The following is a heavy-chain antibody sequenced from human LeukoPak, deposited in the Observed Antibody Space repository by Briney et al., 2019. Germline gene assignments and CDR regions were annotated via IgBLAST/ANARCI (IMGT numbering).Heavy chain of an antibody. V-gene: IGHV4-59*01. CDR1: GGSLSGYY. Sequence: SETLSLTCTVSGGSLSGYYWSWIRQPPGKGLEWIGYMYYSGSTNHNPSLKSRVTISVDTSKNQFSLKLSSVTAADTAVYYCARKDSSGYLSGAFDIWGQGTMVTVSS. CDR2: MYYSGST. J-gene: IGHJ3*02. CDR3: ARKDSSGYLSGAFDI. D-gene: IGHD3-22*01.